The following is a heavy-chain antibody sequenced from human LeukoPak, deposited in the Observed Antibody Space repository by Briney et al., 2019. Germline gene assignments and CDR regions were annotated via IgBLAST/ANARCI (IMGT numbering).Heavy chain of an antibody. CDR2: ISCSGGST. CDR3: AELGITMIGGV. D-gene: IGHD3-10*02. V-gene: IGHV3-23*01. J-gene: IGHJ6*04. Sequence: RGGCLRLSCAASGFTFSRYAMSWVRHAPGKGLEGGSAISCSGGSTYYADSVKGRFTISRDNSKNTLYRQMNSLRAEATAVYYFAELGITMIGGVWGKGTTVTISS. CDR1: GFTFSRYA.